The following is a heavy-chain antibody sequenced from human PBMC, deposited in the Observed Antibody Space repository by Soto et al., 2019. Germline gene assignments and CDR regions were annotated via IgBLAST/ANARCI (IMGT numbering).Heavy chain of an antibody. Sequence: ASVKVSCKASGYTFTSYAMHWLRQAPGQRLEWMGWINAGNGNTKYSQKFQGRVTITADKSTGTAYMEMNSLRSEDTAVYYCARRGDAYNPDCWGQGTLVTVSS. D-gene: IGHD3-16*01. J-gene: IGHJ4*02. V-gene: IGHV1-3*01. CDR1: GYTFTSYA. CDR2: INAGNGNT. CDR3: ARRGDAYNPDC.